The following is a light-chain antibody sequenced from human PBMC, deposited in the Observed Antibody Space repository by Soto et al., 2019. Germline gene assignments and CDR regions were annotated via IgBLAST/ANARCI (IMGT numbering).Light chain of an antibody. Sequence: EIVLTQSPATLSLYPGERATLSCRASQRFNSAYLAWYQKKPGQPPRLLIYASSNRAAGIPDRFSASASGTDFTLTISRLEPEDFAGYYCHHYVESPWGLGQGTKVEI. CDR1: QRFNSAY. CDR2: ASS. J-gene: IGKJ1*01. V-gene: IGKV3-20*01. CDR3: HHYVESPWG.